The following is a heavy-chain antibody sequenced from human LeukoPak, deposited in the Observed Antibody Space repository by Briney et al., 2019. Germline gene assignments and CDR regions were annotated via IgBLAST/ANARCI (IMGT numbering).Heavy chain of an antibody. Sequence: GGSLRLSCAASGFPLSIYSINWFRQAPEKGLEWVAYISASGSNIYYVDSVKGRFTVSRDNPKSSLFLQMNSPRAEDTAVYYCARVKGSYFDYWGQGALVTVSS. CDR1: GFPLSIYS. CDR2: ISASGSNI. V-gene: IGHV3-48*01. CDR3: ARVKGSYFDY. D-gene: IGHD2-15*01. J-gene: IGHJ4*02.